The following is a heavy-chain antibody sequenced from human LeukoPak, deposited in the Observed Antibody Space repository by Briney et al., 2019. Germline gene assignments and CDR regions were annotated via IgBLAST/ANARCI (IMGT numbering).Heavy chain of an antibody. CDR3: ARAPGYGAAYYFDY. CDR2: ISYDGSNE. V-gene: IGHV3-30*04. Sequence: PPGGSLRLSCAASGFTFSSYVMHWVRQAPGKGLEWVAIISYDGSNEYYADSVKGRFTISRDNSKNTLYLQMNSLRAEDTAVYYCARAPGYGAAYYFDYWGQGTLVTVSS. J-gene: IGHJ4*02. D-gene: IGHD1-1*01. CDR1: GFTFSSYV.